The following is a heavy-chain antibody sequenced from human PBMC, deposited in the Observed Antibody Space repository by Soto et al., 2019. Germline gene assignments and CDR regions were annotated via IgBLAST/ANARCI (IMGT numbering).Heavy chain of an antibody. J-gene: IGHJ5*01. D-gene: IGHD3-22*01. Sequence: PSENLALTCAVEGESFREHYWSWIRQPPGKGLEWIGEINHSVTTHYNPSLKRRLTITIDTSKNQFSLKLTSVTAADTATYYCAREIITLIWRQICYYGGFDSWGEGISVSVS. CDR1: GESFREHY. V-gene: IGHV4-34*01. CDR2: INHSVTT. CDR3: AREIITLIWRQICYYGGFDS.